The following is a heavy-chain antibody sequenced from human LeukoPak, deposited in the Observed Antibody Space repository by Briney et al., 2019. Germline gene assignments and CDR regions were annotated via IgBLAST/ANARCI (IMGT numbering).Heavy chain of an antibody. CDR3: ARGSVTTGPFGMDV. CDR1: GFTVSRKY. CDR2: IYSGGDT. J-gene: IGHJ6*02. D-gene: IGHD5-18*01. V-gene: IGHV3-66*01. Sequence: GGSLRLSCAASGFTVSRKYMSWVRQAPGKGLEWVSVIYSGGDTYYADSVKGRFTISRDNSKNTLYLRMNSLRAEDTAMYYCARGSVTTGPFGMDVWGQGTTVTVSS.